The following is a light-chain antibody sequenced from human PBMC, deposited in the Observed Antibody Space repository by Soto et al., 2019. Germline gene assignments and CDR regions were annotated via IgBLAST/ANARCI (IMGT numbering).Light chain of an antibody. Sequence: QSALTQPASVSGSPGQSITISCTGTSSDVGSYNLVSWYQQHPGKAPKLMIYEVSKRPSGVSNRFSGSKSGNTASRTISGLQAEDEADYYCCSHAGSSTYVVFGGGTKLTVL. CDR2: EVS. CDR1: SSDVGSYNL. V-gene: IGLV2-23*02. J-gene: IGLJ2*01. CDR3: CSHAGSSTYVV.